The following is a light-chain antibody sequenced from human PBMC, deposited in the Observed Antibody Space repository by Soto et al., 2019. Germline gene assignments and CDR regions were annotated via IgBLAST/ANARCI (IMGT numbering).Light chain of an antibody. V-gene: IGKV1-5*01. Sequence: DIQMIQSPSTLSASVGDRITITCRASENILKFLAWYQQRSGSAPNLLIYAASDLESGVQSRFSGSGSGTEFTLTIDNLQPNDSATYYCQHYNTQSITFGGGTKVDVK. CDR1: ENILKF. CDR2: AAS. CDR3: QHYNTQSIT. J-gene: IGKJ4*01.